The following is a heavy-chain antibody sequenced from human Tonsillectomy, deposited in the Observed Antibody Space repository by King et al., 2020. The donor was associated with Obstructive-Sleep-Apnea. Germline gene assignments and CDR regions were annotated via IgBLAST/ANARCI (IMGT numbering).Heavy chain of an antibody. D-gene: IGHD1-14*01. Sequence: VQLVESGGGAVQPGRSLRLSCAASGFTFSNYAMHWVRQAPGKGLEWVAVISYDGSEKYYADSVKGPFAFSRDNSSNTPSLQMNSLRAEDTAVYYCASDGEPPSVGALAYGDSFDIWGQGTMVTVSS. CDR3: ASDGEPPSVGALAYGDSFDI. CDR2: ISYDGSEK. CDR1: GFTFSNYA. J-gene: IGHJ3*02. V-gene: IGHV3-30*09.